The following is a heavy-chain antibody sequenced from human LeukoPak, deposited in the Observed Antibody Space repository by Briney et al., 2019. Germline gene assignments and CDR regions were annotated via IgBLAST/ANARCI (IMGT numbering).Heavy chain of an antibody. J-gene: IGHJ4*02. Sequence: GGSLRLSCAASGFTFSSYEMNWVRQAPGKGLEWVSYISSSGSTIYYADSVKGQFTISGDNAKNSLYLQMNSLRAEDTAVYYCAREYCSGGSCYVDYWGQGTLVTVSS. V-gene: IGHV3-48*03. CDR1: GFTFSSYE. CDR2: ISSSGSTI. CDR3: AREYCSGGSCYVDY. D-gene: IGHD2-15*01.